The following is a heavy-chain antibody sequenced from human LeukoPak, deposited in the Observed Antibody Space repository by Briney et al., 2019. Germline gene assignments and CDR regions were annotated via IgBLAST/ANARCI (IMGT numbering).Heavy chain of an antibody. CDR1: GFTFSSYA. CDR3: ARDTPSSGFDY. J-gene: IGHJ4*02. D-gene: IGHD3-10*01. CDR2: IYSGGST. V-gene: IGHV3-53*01. Sequence: GGSLRLSCAASGFTFSSYAMSWVRQAPGKGLEWVSVIYSGGSTYYADSVKGRFTISRDNSKNTVNLQMNSLRPEDTAVYYCARDTPSSGFDYWGQGTQVTVSS.